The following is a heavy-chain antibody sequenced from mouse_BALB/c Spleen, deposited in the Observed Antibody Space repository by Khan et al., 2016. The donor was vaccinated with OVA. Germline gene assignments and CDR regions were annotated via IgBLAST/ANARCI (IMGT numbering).Heavy chain of an antibody. D-gene: IGHD2-2*01. V-gene: IGHV5-9-3*01. Sequence: EVELVESGGGLVKPGGSLKLSCSASGFTFSSFAMSWVRQTPEKRLEWVATISTGGHYTFYPDSVKGRFTISRDNARNTLYLQMSSLRSEDTAMYYCARRLVDYYGMDYWGQGTSVSVSS. CDR3: ARRLVDYYGMDY. CDR2: ISTGGHYT. J-gene: IGHJ4*01. CDR1: GFTFSSFA.